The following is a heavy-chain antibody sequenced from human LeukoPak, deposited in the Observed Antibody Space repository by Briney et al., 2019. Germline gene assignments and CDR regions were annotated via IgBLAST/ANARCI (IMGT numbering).Heavy chain of an antibody. CDR2: ISGSGDTT. CDR1: GITFSGYS. V-gene: IGHV3-23*01. Sequence: GGSLRLSCVVSGITFSGYSMIWVRQAPGKGLESVSTISGSGDTTYYADSVKGRFTISRDNSKNTLYLQMNSLRAEDTAVYYCAKGDKGDDAFDIWGQGTMVTVSS. J-gene: IGHJ3*02. D-gene: IGHD3-10*01. CDR3: AKGDKGDDAFDI.